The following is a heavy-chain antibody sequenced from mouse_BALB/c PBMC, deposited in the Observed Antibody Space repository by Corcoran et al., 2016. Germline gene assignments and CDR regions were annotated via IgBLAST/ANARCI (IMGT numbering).Heavy chain of an antibody. CDR3: ARRKEMDY. CDR2: INTYTGEP. J-gene: IGHJ4*01. Sequence: QIQLVQSGPELKKPGETVKISCKASGYTFTNYGMNWVKQAPGKGLKWMGWINTYTGEPTYADDFKGRFAFSLETSASTAYLQINNLKNEDTATYFCARRKEMDYWGQGTSVTVSS. CDR1: GYTFTNYG. V-gene: IGHV9-3-1*01.